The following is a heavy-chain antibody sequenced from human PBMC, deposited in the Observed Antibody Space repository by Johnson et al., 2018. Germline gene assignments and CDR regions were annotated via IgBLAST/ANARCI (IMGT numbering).Heavy chain of an antibody. D-gene: IGHD3-9*01. CDR3: ARRDYILTCHYYYYYVMDV. Sequence: QVQLVQSGAEVKKPGSSVKVSCKASGGTFSSYAISWVRQAPGQGLEWMGGIIPIFGTANYAQQFQGRVTITADESTSTAYMDLSSLRSEETGVYYCARRDYILTCHYYYYYVMDVWGQGTTVTVSS. CDR2: IIPIFGTA. V-gene: IGHV1-69*01. CDR1: GGTFSSYA. J-gene: IGHJ6*02.